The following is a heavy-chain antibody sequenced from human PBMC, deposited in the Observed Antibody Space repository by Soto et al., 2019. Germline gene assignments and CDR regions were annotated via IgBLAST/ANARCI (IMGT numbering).Heavy chain of an antibody. CDR3: ARYYDYSGGTSGGMDV. D-gene: IGHD3-22*01. J-gene: IGHJ6*02. V-gene: IGHV1-3*01. CDR1: GYTYTNYA. CDR2: INAGNGNT. Sequence: SVKVSCKASGYTYTNYAMHWVRQAPGQRLEWMGWINAGNGNTKYSQKFQGRVTITRDTSASTAYMELNSLRTEDTAVYYCARYYDYSGGTSGGMDVWGQGTTVTVSS.